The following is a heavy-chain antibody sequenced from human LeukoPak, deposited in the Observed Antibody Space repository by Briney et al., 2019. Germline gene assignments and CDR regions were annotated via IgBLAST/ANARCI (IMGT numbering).Heavy chain of an antibody. Sequence: SQTLSLTCTVSGGSISSGDYYWSWIRQPPGKGLEWIGYIYYSGSTYYNPSLKSRVTISVDTSKNQFSLKLSSVTAADTAVYYCARDLPDTAMVTPYYWGQGTLVTVSS. CDR2: IYYSGST. CDR1: GGSISSGDYY. CDR3: ARDLPDTAMVTPYY. J-gene: IGHJ4*02. V-gene: IGHV4-30-4*01. D-gene: IGHD5-18*01.